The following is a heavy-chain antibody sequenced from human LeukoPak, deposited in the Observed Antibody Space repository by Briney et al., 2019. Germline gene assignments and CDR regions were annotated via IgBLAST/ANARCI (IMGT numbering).Heavy chain of an antibody. Sequence: SETLSLTCTVAGGSISSYYWSWIRQPPGKGLEWIGYIYYSGSTNYNPSLKSRVTISVDTSKNQFSLKLSSVTAADTAVYYCARGQSAYYYDSSVLLFDYWGQGTLVTVSS. CDR2: IYYSGST. CDR3: ARGQSAYYYDSSVLLFDY. D-gene: IGHD3-22*01. V-gene: IGHV4-59*01. CDR1: GGSISSYY. J-gene: IGHJ4*02.